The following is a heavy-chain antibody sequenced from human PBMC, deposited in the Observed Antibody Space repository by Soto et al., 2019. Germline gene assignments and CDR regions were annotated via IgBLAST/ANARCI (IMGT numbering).Heavy chain of an antibody. J-gene: IGHJ2*01. CDR1: GCTFSSYA. D-gene: IGHD3-16*02. Sequence: PGGSLILSSAASGCTFSSYAVSWVRPAPGKGLEGVSAISGSGGSTYYADSVKGRFTISRDNSKNTLYLQMNSLRAEDTAVYYCAKDGNMITFGGVIVISWYFDLWGRGTLVNVSS. V-gene: IGHV3-23*01. CDR3: AKDGNMITFGGVIVISWYFDL. CDR2: ISGSGGST.